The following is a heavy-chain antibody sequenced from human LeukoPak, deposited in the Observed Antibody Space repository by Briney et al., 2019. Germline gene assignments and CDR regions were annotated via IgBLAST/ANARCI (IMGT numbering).Heavy chain of an antibody. V-gene: IGHV3-21*01. CDR2: IDSSSSYI. J-gene: IGHJ5*02. CDR3: ARDLSYSYRGLSGRFDP. D-gene: IGHD1-26*01. CDR1: GFTFSSYS. Sequence: SGGSLRLSCAASGFTFSSYSINWVRQAPGKGLEWVSSIDSSSSYIYYADSVKGRFTISRDNAKNTLYLQMNSLRAEDTAVYYCARDLSYSYRGLSGRFDPWGQGTLVTVSS.